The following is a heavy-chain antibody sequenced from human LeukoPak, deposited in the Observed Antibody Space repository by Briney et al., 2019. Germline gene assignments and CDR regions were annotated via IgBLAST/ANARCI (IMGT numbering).Heavy chain of an antibody. D-gene: IGHD3-10*01. CDR1: GFTFSSYW. J-gene: IGHJ4*02. Sequence: GGSLRLSCAASGFTFSSYWMHWVRQAPGKGLAWVSRINSDGSGTIYADSVQGRFTISSDTSKNTLYLQMNSLRAEDTAVYYCARDLSPVVRASPMGYWGQGTLVTVSS. CDR3: ARDLSPVVRASPMGY. CDR2: INSDGSGT. V-gene: IGHV3-74*01.